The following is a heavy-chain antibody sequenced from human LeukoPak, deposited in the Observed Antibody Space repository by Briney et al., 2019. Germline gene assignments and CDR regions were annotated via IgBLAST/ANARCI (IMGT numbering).Heavy chain of an antibody. CDR1: GFIFSRYG. J-gene: IGHJ4*02. CDR3: AKGELVVVAATSFDY. CDR2: VSYDGTET. V-gene: IGHV3-30*18. Sequence: GGSLRLSCAASGFIFSRYGIHWVRQAPGKGLEWVAVVSYDGTETKYADSVKGRLNLSRDNSKNTVYLQMNSLRAEDTAVYYCAKGELVVVAATSFDYWGQGTLVTVSS. D-gene: IGHD2-15*01.